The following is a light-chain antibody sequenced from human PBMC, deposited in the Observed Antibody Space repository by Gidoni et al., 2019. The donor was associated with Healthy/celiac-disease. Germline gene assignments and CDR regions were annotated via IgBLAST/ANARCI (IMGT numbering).Light chain of an antibody. V-gene: IGKV2-30*02. Sequence: DVVMTQSPLSLPVTLGKPSSIACRASQSLVHSDGNTYLNWFQQRPGQSPMHLIYKVSNRDSGVPDRFRGSGSGSDFTLKISRVEAEDVGVYYFMQGTHWPPTFGQGTRVEI. CDR2: KVS. J-gene: IGKJ1*01. CDR1: QSLVHSDGNTY. CDR3: MQGTHWPPT.